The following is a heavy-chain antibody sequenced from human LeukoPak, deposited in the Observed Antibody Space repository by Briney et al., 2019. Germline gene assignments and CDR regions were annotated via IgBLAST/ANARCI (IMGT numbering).Heavy chain of an antibody. CDR1: GFTFTSYW. J-gene: IGHJ5*02. Sequence: GSLRLSCAASGFTFTSYWMSWVRQAPGKGLEWVANIKQDGSETHYVDSVKGRFTISRDNAKNSLFLQMNSLTAEDTAVYSCARDGPFSSPTSGRFYPWGQGTLVTVSS. D-gene: IGHD1-1*01. CDR3: ARDGPFSSPTSGRFYP. V-gene: IGHV3-7*03. CDR2: IKQDGSET.